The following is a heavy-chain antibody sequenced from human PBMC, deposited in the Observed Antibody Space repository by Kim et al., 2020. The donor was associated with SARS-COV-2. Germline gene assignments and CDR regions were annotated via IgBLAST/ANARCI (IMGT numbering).Heavy chain of an antibody. V-gene: IGHV1-69*06. CDR1: GGTFSSYA. D-gene: IGHD3-10*01. CDR2: IIPIFGAT. J-gene: IGHJ6*02. CDR3: ARVGRWGSGSHRHYYGMDV. Sequence: SVKVSCKASGGTFSSYAISWVRQAPGQGLEWMGGIIPIFGATNYAQKFQGRVTITADKFTSTAYMELSSLRSEDTAVYYCARVGRWGSGSHRHYYGMDVWGQGTTVTVSS.